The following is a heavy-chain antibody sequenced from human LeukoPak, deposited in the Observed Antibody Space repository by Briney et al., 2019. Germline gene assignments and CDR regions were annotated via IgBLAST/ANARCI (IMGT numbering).Heavy chain of an antibody. D-gene: IGHD2-8*01. Sequence: GESLKISCKGSGYSFTNYWIGWVRQRPGKGLEWMAIIQPDDSDTRYSPSFQGQVTVPADKSVNTAYLRWDSLKASDTAMYYCALYDPEIWYDPWGEGTLVPVSS. CDR1: GYSFTNYW. CDR2: IQPDDSDT. V-gene: IGHV5-51*01. J-gene: IGHJ5*02. CDR3: ALYDPEIWYDP.